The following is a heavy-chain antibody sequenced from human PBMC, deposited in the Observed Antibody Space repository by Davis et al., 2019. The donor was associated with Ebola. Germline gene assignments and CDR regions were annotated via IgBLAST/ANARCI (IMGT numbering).Heavy chain of an antibody. CDR1: GFTFSSYW. Sequence: HTGGSLRLSCAASGFTFSSYWMHWVRQAPGKGLVWVSRINSDGSSTSYADSVKGRFTISRDNARNSLYLQMNSLRPEDTAFYHCARVNAVTGYSRFDSWGQGTLVTVSS. D-gene: IGHD3-9*01. CDR3: ARVNAVTGYSRFDS. V-gene: IGHV3-74*01. CDR2: INSDGSST. J-gene: IGHJ5*01.